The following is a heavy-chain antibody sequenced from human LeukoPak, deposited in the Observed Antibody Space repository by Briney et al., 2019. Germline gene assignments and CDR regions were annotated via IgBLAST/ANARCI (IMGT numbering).Heavy chain of an antibody. CDR2: ISGSGGST. CDR3: ANGGILTVGGFDY. Sequence: GGSLRLSCAASGFTFSSYAMSWVRQAPGKGLEWVSAISGSGGSTYHADSVKGRFTISRDNSKNTLYLQMNSLRAEDTAVYYCANGGILTVGGFDYWGQGTLVTVSS. V-gene: IGHV3-23*01. J-gene: IGHJ4*02. CDR1: GFTFSSYA. D-gene: IGHD3-9*01.